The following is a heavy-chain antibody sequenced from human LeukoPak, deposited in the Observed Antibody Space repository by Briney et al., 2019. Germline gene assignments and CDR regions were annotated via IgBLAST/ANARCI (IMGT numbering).Heavy chain of an antibody. CDR1: GFALNTYA. J-gene: IGHJ4*02. Sequence: GGSLRFSCAASGFALNTYAMTWVRQAPEKGLQWVSTISTRGRATYYADSVEGRFTISRDNSKNTLYLQMNSLRADDTAVYYCAKARGSSVYEPFDYWGQGTQVTVSP. V-gene: IGHV3-23*01. CDR3: AKARGSSVYEPFDY. CDR2: ISTRGRAT. D-gene: IGHD5/OR15-5a*01.